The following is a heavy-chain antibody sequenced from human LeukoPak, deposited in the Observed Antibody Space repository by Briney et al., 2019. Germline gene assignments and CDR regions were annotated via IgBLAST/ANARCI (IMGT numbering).Heavy chain of an antibody. V-gene: IGHV3-74*01. J-gene: IGHJ4*02. D-gene: IGHD2/OR15-2a*01. CDR2: INSDGSWT. Sequence: GGSLRLSCAASGNYWMHWVRQVLGKGLVWVSHINSDGSWTSYADSVKGRFTISKDNARNTVYLQMNSLRAEDTAVYYCVSFYETYWGRGTLVTVSS. CDR1: GNYW. CDR3: VSFYETY.